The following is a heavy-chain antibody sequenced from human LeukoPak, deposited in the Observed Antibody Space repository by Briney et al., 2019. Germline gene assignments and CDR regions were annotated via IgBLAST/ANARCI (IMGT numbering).Heavy chain of an antibody. V-gene: IGHV4-59*08. CDR2: IYFSGAT. Sequence: SETLSLTCTVSGGSISSYYWSWIRQPPGKQLEWIGYIYFSGATNYNPSLKSRVTISVDTYKNQFSLRLSSVTAADTAVYYCARVLQAARRAFDYWGQGTLVTVSS. J-gene: IGHJ4*02. CDR1: GGSISSYY. D-gene: IGHD6-6*01. CDR3: ARVLQAARRAFDY.